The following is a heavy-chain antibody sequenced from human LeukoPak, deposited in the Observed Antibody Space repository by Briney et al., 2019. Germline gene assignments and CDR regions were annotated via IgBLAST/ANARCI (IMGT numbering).Heavy chain of an antibody. D-gene: IGHD3-9*01. CDR1: GFTFSGYG. CDR3: ARDILHYDILTFYSQYCFDC. V-gene: IGHV3-30*02. J-gene: IGHJ4*02. Sequence: PGGSLRLSRAASGFTFSGYGMHWVRHAPGKGLEWVSFIHYDGRTQYYPASVKGRFTISRDNAKTSLYLPLNSLRAQVTAVYRCARDILHYDILTFYSQYCFDCWGQGTLVTVSS. CDR2: IHYDGRTQ.